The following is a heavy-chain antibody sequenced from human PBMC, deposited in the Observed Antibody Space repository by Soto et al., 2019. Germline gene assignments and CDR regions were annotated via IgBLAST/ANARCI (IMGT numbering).Heavy chain of an antibody. J-gene: IGHJ4*02. CDR2: IYSTGST. Sequence: QVQLQESGPGLVKPSQTLSLICTVSGDAISNDNYYWSWIRQPPGKGLEWIGYIYSTGSTTYNPSLRSRLTMSIGPSKRHFSLKLTSVTAADTAVYYCARGDSMLPSVLTSPLDYWGQGTLVTVSS. V-gene: IGHV4-30-4*08. CDR1: GDAISNDNYY. D-gene: IGHD3-16*01. CDR3: ARGDSMLPSVLTSPLDY.